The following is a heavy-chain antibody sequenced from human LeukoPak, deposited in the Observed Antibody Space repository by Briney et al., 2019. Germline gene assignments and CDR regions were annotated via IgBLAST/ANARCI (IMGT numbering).Heavy chain of an antibody. CDR2: IKSKTDGGTT. CDR1: GFTFSNAW. V-gene: IGHV3-15*01. CDR3: TTEDIVVVPAATY. Sequence: GGSLRLSCAASGFTFSNAWMSWVRQAPGKGLEWVGRIKSKTDGGTTDYAAPVKGRFTISRDDSKSTLYLQMNSLKTEDTAVYYCTTEDIVVVPAATYWGQGTLVTVSS. J-gene: IGHJ4*02. D-gene: IGHD2-2*01.